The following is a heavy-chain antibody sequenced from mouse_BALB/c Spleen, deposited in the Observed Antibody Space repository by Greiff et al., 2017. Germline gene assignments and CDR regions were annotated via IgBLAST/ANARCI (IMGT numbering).Heavy chain of an antibody. J-gene: IGHJ1*01. Sequence: EVKLMESGGGLVKPGGSLKLSCAASGFTFSSYAMSWVRQTPEKRLEWVATISSGGSYTYYPDSVKGRFTISRDNAKNTLYLQMSSLRSEDTAMYYCARHDGSSYWYFDVWGAGTTVTVSS. CDR3: ARHDGSSYWYFDV. CDR1: GFTFSSYA. V-gene: IGHV5-9-3*01. CDR2: ISSGGSYT. D-gene: IGHD1-1*01.